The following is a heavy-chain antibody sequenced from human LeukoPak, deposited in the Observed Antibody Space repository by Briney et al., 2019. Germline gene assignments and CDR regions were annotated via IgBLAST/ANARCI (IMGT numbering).Heavy chain of an antibody. CDR3: ARDSGWLQPP. J-gene: IGHJ4*02. V-gene: IGHV3-66*01. CDR1: GFTVSSNY. CDR2: IYSGGNT. D-gene: IGHD5-18*01. Sequence: GGSLRLSCAASGFTVSSNYMSWVRQAPGKGLEWVSVIYSGGNTYYADSVVGRFTISRDNSKNTLYLQMNSLRAEDTAVYYCARDSGWLQPPWGQGTLVTVSS.